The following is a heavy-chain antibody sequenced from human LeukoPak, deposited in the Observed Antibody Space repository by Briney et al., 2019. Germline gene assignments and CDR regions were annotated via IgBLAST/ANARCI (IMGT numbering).Heavy chain of an antibody. CDR2: IYYSGST. Sequence: SQTLSLTCTVSGGSISSGSYYWSWIRQPPGKGLEWIGSIYYSGSTYYNPSLKSRVTISVDTSKNQFSLKLSSVTAADTAVYYCARRSITGTIDYWGQGTLVTVSS. D-gene: IGHD1-20*01. CDR3: ARRSITGTIDY. V-gene: IGHV4-39*01. J-gene: IGHJ4*02. CDR1: GGSISSGSYY.